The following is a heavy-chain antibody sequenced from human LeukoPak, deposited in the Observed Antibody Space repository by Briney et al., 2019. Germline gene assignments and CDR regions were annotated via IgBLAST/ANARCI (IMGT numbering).Heavy chain of an antibody. V-gene: IGHV3-30*04. CDR2: ISYDGRNK. CDR3: ARGLWAEAGGYFDY. D-gene: IGHD6-19*01. Sequence: GGSLRLSCAASGFTFSSYAMHWVRQAPGKGLEWVAVISYDGRNKYYADSVKGRFTISRDNSKNTLSLQMNSLRAEDTAVYYCARGLWAEAGGYFDYWGQGTLVTVSS. CDR1: GFTFSSYA. J-gene: IGHJ4*02.